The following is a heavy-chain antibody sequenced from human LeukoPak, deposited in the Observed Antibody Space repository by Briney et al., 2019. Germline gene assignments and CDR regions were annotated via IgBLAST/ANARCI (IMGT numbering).Heavy chain of an antibody. V-gene: IGHV3-23*01. CDR1: GFTFSSYA. Sequence: AGSLRLSCAASGFTFSSYAMSWVRQAPGKGLEWVSAISGSGGSTYYADSVKGRFTISRDNSKNTLYLQMNSLRAEDTAVYYCAKDGEQWLVLDYFDYWGQGTLVTVSS. J-gene: IGHJ4*02. CDR3: AKDGEQWLVLDYFDY. CDR2: ISGSGGST. D-gene: IGHD6-19*01.